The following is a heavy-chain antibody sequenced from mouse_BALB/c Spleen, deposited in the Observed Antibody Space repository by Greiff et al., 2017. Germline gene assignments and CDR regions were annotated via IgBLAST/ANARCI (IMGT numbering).Heavy chain of an antibody. V-gene: IGHV3-6*02. CDR1: GYSITSGYY. D-gene: IGHD1-1*01. CDR3: AREGAYDYGRALDY. CDR2: ISYDGSN. Sequence: VQLQQSGPGLVKPSQSLSLTCSVTGYSITSGYYWNWIRQFPGNKLEWMGYISYDGSNNYNPSLKNRISITRDTSKNQFFLKLNSVTTEDTATYYCAREGAYDYGRALDYWGQGTTLTVSS. J-gene: IGHJ2*01.